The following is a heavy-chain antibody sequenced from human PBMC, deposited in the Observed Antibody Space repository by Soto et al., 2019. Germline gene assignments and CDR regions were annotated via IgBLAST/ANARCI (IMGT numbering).Heavy chain of an antibody. CDR2: IIPIFGTA. D-gene: IGHD1-26*01. J-gene: IGHJ6*02. CDR3: ARDRPLTFKWELLQLYYYYGMDV. CDR1: GGTFSSYA. V-gene: IGHV1-69*06. Sequence: QVQLVQSGAEVQKPGSSVRVSCKASGGTFSSYAISWVRQAPGQGLEWMGGIIPIFGTANYAQKFQGRVTITADKSTSTAYMELSSLRSEDTAVYYCARDRPLTFKWELLQLYYYYGMDVWGQGTTVTVSS.